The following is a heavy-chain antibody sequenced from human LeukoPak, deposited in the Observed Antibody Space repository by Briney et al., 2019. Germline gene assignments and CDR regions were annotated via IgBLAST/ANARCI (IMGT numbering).Heavy chain of an antibody. V-gene: IGHV3-30*02. J-gene: IGHJ3*02. CDR1: GFTFSSYG. Sequence: GGSLRLSCAASGFTFSSYGMHWVCQAPGKGLEWVAFIRYDGSNKYYADSVKGRFTISRDNAKNSLYLQMNSLRAEDTAVYYCARDEDDEEAFDIWGQGTMVTVSS. D-gene: IGHD3-16*01. CDR3: ARDEDDEEAFDI. CDR2: IRYDGSNK.